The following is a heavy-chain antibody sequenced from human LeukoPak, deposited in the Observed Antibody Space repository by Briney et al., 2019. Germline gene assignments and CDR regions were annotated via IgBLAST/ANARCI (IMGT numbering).Heavy chain of an antibody. V-gene: IGHV4-30-2*01. J-gene: IGHJ5*02. CDR2: IYHSGST. CDR3: ARENYYYGSGSWFDP. Sequence: SETLSLTCAVSGGSISSGGYSWSWIRQPPGKGLEWIGYIYHSGSTYYNPSLKSRVTISVDRSKNQFSLKLSSVTAADTAVYYCARENYYYGSGSWFDPWGQGTLVTVSS. D-gene: IGHD3-10*01. CDR1: GGSISSGGYS.